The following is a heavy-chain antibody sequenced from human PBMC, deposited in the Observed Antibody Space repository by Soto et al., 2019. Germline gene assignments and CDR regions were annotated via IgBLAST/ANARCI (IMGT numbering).Heavy chain of an antibody. J-gene: IGHJ4*02. D-gene: IGHD3-22*01. CDR2: ISYDGNNK. V-gene: IGHV3-30-3*01. Sequence: GGSLRLSCAASGFTYSTYTMHWVRQAPGKGLEWVAVISYDGNNKFYADSVKGRFTISRDNAKNSLYLQMNSLRAEDTAVYYCATGQYYYDSSGYYYSWGQGTLVTVSS. CDR3: ATGQYYYDSSGYYYS. CDR1: GFTYSTYT.